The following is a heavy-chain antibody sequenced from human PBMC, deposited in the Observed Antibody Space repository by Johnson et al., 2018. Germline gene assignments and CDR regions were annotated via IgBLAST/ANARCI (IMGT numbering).Heavy chain of an antibody. V-gene: IGHV3-74*02. D-gene: IGHD4-11*01. J-gene: IGHJ6*03. CDR1: GFTFSNYW. CDR2: INTDGSST. CDR3: ARVGGSNYYDYYYMDV. Sequence: VQLVESGGGLVQPGGSLRLSCAASGFTFSNYWMHWVRQAPGKGLVWVSRINTDGSSTSYAESAKGRFTNYRDNAKNTLYLRMNSLRAEETAVDYCARVGGSNYYDYYYMDVWGKGTTVTVSS.